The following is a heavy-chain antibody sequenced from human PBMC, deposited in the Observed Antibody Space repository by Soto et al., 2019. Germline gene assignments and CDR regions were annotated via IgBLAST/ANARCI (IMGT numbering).Heavy chain of an antibody. CDR1: GFTFDDYA. D-gene: IGHD6-13*01. J-gene: IGHJ2*01. V-gene: IGHV3-9*01. Sequence: EVQLVESGGGLVQPGRSLRLSCAASGFTFDDYAMHWVRQAPGKGLEWVSGISWNSGSIGYADSVKGRFTISRDNAKNSLYLQMNSLRAEDTALYYCAKDNSADARYFDLWGRGTLVTVSS. CDR3: AKDNSADARYFDL. CDR2: ISWNSGSI.